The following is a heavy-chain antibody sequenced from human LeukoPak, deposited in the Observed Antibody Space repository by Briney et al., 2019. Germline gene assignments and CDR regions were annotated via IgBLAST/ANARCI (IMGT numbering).Heavy chain of an antibody. Sequence: PGGSLRLSCAASGFTFDDYAMHWVRQAPGKGLEWVSGISWNSGSIGYADSVKGRFTISRDISQNTLNLQMNSLRAEDTAVYFCARGTTHDYYYMDVWGKGTTVTVSS. V-gene: IGHV3-9*01. CDR1: GFTFDDYA. CDR2: ISWNSGSI. J-gene: IGHJ6*03. D-gene: IGHD4-11*01. CDR3: ARGTTHDYYYMDV.